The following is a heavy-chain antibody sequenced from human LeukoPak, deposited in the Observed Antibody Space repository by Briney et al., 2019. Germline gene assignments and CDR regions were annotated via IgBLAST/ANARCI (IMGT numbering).Heavy chain of an antibody. V-gene: IGHV4-59*01. CDR3: ATGYGDFRVEGRYFYS. CDR2: VHYSGTT. J-gene: IGHJ4*02. D-gene: IGHD4-17*01. Sequence: PSETLSLTCTVSDGSITNDWSWVRQPPGKGLEFIGHVHYSGTTNYNPSLRSRVTISIDTSKKHFFLKLKSVTAVDTAVYYCATGYGDFRVEGRYFYSWGQGTLVTVSS. CDR1: DGSITND.